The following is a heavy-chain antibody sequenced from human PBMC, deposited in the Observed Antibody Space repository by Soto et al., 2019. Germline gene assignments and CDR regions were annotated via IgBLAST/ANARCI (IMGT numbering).Heavy chain of an antibody. CDR1: GYTFTSYG. J-gene: IGHJ5*02. Sequence: ASVKVSCKASGYTFTSYGISWVRQAPGQGIEWMGWISGYTGNTNYAQKVQGRVTLTTDTSTSTAYMELTSLTPDDTAVYYCARDERGSGSYFGRLNWFDPWGQGTLVTVFS. V-gene: IGHV1-18*01. CDR3: ARDERGSGSYFGRLNWFDP. D-gene: IGHD3-10*01. CDR2: ISGYTGNT.